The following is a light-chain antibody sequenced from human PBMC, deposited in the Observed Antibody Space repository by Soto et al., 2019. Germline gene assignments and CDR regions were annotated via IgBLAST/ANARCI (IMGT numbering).Light chain of an antibody. J-gene: IGKJ1*01. CDR3: LQHYSYPWT. Sequence: DIQMTQSPSSLSASVGDRVTITCRASQSISSYLNWYQQKPGKAPKLLIYDAYNLQSGVPSRFSGSGSGTEFTLTIRSLQPEDFATYSCLQHYSYPWTFGQGTKVDIK. CDR1: QSISSY. CDR2: DAY. V-gene: IGKV1-17*01.